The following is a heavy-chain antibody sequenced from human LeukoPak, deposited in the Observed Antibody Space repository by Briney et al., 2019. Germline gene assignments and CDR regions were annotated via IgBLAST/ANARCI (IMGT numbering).Heavy chain of an antibody. D-gene: IGHD6-19*01. CDR3: ARRPYSSGWYFDY. CDR2: IIPILGIA. V-gene: IGHV1-69*04. J-gene: IGHJ4*02. CDR1: GGTFSSYA. Sequence: GASVKVSCKASGGTFSSYAISWVRQAPGQGLEWMGRIIPILGIANYAQKFQGRVTITADKSTSTAYMELSSLRSEDTAVYYCARRPYSSGWYFDYWGQGTLVTVSS.